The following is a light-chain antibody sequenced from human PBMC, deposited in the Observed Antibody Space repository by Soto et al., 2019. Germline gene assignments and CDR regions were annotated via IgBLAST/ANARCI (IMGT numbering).Light chain of an antibody. J-gene: IGKJ1*01. CDR3: QHYNSYSEA. V-gene: IGKV3D-15*01. CDR1: QSVSSK. Sequence: EIVMTQSPATLSVSPGEGATLSCRAGQSVSSKLAWYQQKPGQAPRLLIYAASSRASGIPDRFSGSGSGADFTLTISSLQPDDFATYYCQHYNSYSEAFGQGTKVDI. CDR2: AAS.